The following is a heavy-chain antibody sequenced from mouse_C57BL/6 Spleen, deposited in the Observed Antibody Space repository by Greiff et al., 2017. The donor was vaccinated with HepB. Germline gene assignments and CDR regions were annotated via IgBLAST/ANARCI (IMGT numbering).Heavy chain of an antibody. D-gene: IGHD2-4*01. CDR3: AREGSLYDYDEGADYYAMDY. Sequence: QVQLQQPGAELVKPGASVKLSCKASGYTFTSYWMHWVKQRPGRGLEWIGRIDPNSGGTKDNEKFKSKATLTVDKPSSTAYMQLSSLTSEDSAVYYCAREGSLYDYDEGADYYAMDYWGQGTSVTVSS. V-gene: IGHV1-72*01. J-gene: IGHJ4*01. CDR2: IDPNSGGT. CDR1: GYTFTSYW.